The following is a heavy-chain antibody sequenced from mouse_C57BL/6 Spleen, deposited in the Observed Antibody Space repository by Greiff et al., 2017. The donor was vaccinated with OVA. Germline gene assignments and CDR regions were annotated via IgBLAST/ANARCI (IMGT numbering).Heavy chain of an antibody. V-gene: IGHV1-69*01. CDR1: GYTFTSYW. Sequence: VQLQQPGAELVMPGASVKLSCKASGYTFTSYWMHWVKQRPGQGLEWIGDIDPSDSYTNYNQKFKGKSTLTVDKSSSTAYMQLSSLTSEDSAVYYCARNQIYYGSSYYFDYWGQGTTLTVSS. CDR3: ARNQIYYGSSYYFDY. D-gene: IGHD1-1*01. CDR2: IDPSDSYT. J-gene: IGHJ2*01.